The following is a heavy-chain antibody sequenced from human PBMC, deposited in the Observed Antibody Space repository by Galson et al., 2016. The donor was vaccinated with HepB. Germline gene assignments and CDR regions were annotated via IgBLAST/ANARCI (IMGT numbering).Heavy chain of an antibody. D-gene: IGHD4-11*01. CDR3: AKDSSYTNWFDP. CDR2: ISPSSGTI. Sequence: SLRLSCAASGFTFSRNSVNWVRQAPGKGLEWISHISPSSGTIRYADSVRGRFTISRDNAKDSLYPQMTSLRDEDTAVYYCAKDSSYTNWFDPWGQGTLVTVSS. CDR1: GFTFSRNS. V-gene: IGHV3-48*02. J-gene: IGHJ5*02.